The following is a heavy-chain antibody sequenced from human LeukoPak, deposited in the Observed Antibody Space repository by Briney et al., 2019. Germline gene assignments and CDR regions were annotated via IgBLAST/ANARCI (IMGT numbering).Heavy chain of an antibody. J-gene: IGHJ4*02. CDR1: GGSISSGSYY. V-gene: IGHV4-30-4*08. Sequence: SQTLSLTCTVSGGSISSGSYYWGWIRQPPGKGLEWIGYIYYSGSTYYNPSLKSRVTISVDTSKNQFSLKLSSVTAADTAVYYCARDSVVGAPPLPGTIFDYWGQGTLVTVSS. D-gene: IGHD2-15*01. CDR3: ARDSVVGAPPLPGTIFDY. CDR2: IYYSGST.